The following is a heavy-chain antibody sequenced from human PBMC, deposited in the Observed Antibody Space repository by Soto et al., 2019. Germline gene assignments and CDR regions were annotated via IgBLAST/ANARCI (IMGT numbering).Heavy chain of an antibody. D-gene: IGHD5-12*01. Sequence: QVQLVESGGGVVQPGRSLRLSCAASGFTFRNYGMHWVRQAPGKGLEWMAVIWYDGTNKDYADSVKGRFTISTDNSKNTLYLQMNSLRDEDTAVYYCARGRDGYNPDYWGQGTLVTVSA. J-gene: IGHJ4*02. CDR1: GFTFRNYG. V-gene: IGHV3-33*01. CDR2: IWYDGTNK. CDR3: ARGRDGYNPDY.